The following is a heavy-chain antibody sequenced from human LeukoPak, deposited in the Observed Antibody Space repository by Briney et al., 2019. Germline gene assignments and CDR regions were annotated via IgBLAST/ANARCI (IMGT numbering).Heavy chain of an antibody. J-gene: IGHJ4*02. V-gene: IGHV4-31*03. Sequence: TTSQTLSLTCTVSGCSISSGGYYWSWIRQHPGKGLEWIGYIYYSGSTYYNPSLKSRVTISVDTSKNQFSLKLSSVTAADTAVYYCAREGTYGSDYWGQGTLVTVSS. D-gene: IGHD3-10*01. CDR3: AREGTYGSDY. CDR1: GCSISSGGYY. CDR2: IYYSGST.